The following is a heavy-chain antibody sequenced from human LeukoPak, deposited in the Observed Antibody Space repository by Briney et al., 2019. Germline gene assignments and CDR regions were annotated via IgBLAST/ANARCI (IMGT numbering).Heavy chain of an antibody. CDR3: ARLRDYYYNYMDV. J-gene: IGHJ6*03. CDR1: GGSISSNSYY. Sequence: SETLSLTCTVSGGSISSNSYYWGWIRQPPRKGLEWIGSIYYSGSTYYNPSLKSRVTISVDTSKIQISLKLNSVTAADTAVYYCARLRDYYYNYMDVWGKGTTVTISS. CDR2: IYYSGST. V-gene: IGHV4-39*01.